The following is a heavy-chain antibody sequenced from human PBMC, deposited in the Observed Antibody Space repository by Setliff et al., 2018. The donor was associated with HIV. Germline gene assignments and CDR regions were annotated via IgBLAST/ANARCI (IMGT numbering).Heavy chain of an antibody. CDR2: IYYSGST. Sequence: SETLSLTCTVSGGSINTYYWSWIRQPPGKGLEWIGYIYYSGSTNYNPSLKSRVTMSVDTSKNQFSLKLSSVTAADTAVYYCARVVGYYDSSGYPNYYYYYMDVWGKGTTVTVSS. CDR1: GGSINTYY. J-gene: IGHJ6*03. CDR3: ARVVGYYDSSGYPNYYYYYMDV. D-gene: IGHD3-22*01. V-gene: IGHV4-59*08.